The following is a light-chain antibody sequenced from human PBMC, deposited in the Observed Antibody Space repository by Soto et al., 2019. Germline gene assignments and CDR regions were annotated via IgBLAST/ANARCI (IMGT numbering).Light chain of an antibody. V-gene: IGKV1-6*01. CDR3: LQDYNYPRT. CDR2: AAS. J-gene: IGKJ1*01. CDR1: QGIRND. Sequence: ALEMRQSPRSRSASVGGRVTVTCRASQGIRNDLGWYQKKQGKATKLLIYAASSLQSGVPSRFSGSGSGTALTITIRSLQPEDSETYYGLQDYNYPRTFGQGTKVDIK.